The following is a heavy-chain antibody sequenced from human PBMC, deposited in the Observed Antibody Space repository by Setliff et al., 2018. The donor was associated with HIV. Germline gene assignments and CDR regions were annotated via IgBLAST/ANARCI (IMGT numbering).Heavy chain of an antibody. CDR2: IYHSGST. D-gene: IGHD4-17*01. V-gene: IGHV4-34*01. J-gene: IGHJ4*02. CDR1: GGSFSDYY. Sequence: SETLSLTCAVYGGSFSDYYWSWIRQPPGKGLEWIGEIYHSGSTIYNPSLKSRVTMSVDTSKNQFSLKLSSVTAVDTAVYYCAKKGNGDYHFDYWGQGTLVTVSS. CDR3: AKKGNGDYHFDY.